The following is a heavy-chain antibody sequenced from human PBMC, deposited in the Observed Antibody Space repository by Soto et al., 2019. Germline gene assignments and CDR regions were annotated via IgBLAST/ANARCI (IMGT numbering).Heavy chain of an antibody. J-gene: IGHJ6*02. V-gene: IGHV1-69*05. CDR3: ARGVYCGRDCYRTQYFYYAMDV. Sequence: ASVKGACKSSGDTISGDAGGWGRQENGQGLEWMGGIIPIFGTANYAQRLQGRVTITRDTSAITAYMELSSLRSEDTAVYYCARGVYCGRDCYRTQYFYYAMDVWGQGTTVTVSS. D-gene: IGHD2-21*02. CDR2: IIPIFGTA. CDR1: GDTISGDA.